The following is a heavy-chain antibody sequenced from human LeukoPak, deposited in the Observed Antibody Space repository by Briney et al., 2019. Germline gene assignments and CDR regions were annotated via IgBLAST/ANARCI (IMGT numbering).Heavy chain of an antibody. V-gene: IGHV1-24*01. J-gene: IGHJ5*02. CDR2: FDPEDGET. D-gene: IGHD4-23*01. Sequence: GASVKVSCKVSGYTLTELSMHWVRQAPGKGLEWMGGFDPEDGETIYAQKFQGRVTMTEDTSTDTAYMELSSLRSEDTAVYYCATAPYYGGKRNWFDPWGQGTLVTVSS. CDR1: GYTLTELS. CDR3: ATAPYYGGKRNWFDP.